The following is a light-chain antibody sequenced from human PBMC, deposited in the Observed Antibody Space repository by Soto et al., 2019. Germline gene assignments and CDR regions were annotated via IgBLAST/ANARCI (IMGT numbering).Light chain of an antibody. Sequence: EIVLTQSPGTLSLSTGERATLSCRASQSVSSSYLAWYQQKPGQAPRLLIYGASSRATGIPGRFSGSGSGTDFTLTISRLEPEDFAVYYCQQYGSSPFTFGPGTKVDIK. V-gene: IGKV3-20*01. CDR3: QQYGSSPFT. CDR2: GAS. CDR1: QSVSSSY. J-gene: IGKJ3*01.